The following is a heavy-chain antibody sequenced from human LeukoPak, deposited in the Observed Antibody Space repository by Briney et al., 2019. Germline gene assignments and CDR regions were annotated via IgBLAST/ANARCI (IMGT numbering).Heavy chain of an antibody. CDR3: ARGRTYRSSSWFDP. CDR2: INHSGST. CDR1: GGSFSGYY. D-gene: IGHD6-6*01. Sequence: KTSETLSLTCAVYGGSFSGYYWSWIRQPPGKGLEWIGEINHSGSTNYNPSLKSRVTISVDTSKNQFSLKLSSVTAADTAVYYCARGRTYRSSSWFDPWGQGTLVTVSS. V-gene: IGHV4-34*01. J-gene: IGHJ5*02.